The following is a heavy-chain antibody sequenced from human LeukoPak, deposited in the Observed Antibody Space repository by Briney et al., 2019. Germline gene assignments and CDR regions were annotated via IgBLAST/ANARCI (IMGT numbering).Heavy chain of an antibody. J-gene: IGHJ4*02. Sequence: GESLKISCKGSGYSFTSYWIGWVRQVPGKGLEWMGIIYPGDSDTRYSPSFQGQVTISADKSISTAYLQWSSLKAPDTAMYYCARQAGYSSSWYRNYFDYWGQGTLVTVSS. V-gene: IGHV5-51*01. CDR2: IYPGDSDT. D-gene: IGHD6-13*01. CDR3: ARQAGYSSSWYRNYFDY. CDR1: GYSFTSYW.